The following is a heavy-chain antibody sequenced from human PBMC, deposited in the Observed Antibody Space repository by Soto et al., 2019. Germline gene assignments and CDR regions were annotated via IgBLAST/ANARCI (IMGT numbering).Heavy chain of an antibody. CDR1: GGSISSGGYY. D-gene: IGHD3-10*01. V-gene: IGHV4-31*03. J-gene: IGHJ4*02. CDR3: ARAAAAMVRGVMLDY. CDR2: IYYSGST. Sequence: SETLSLTCTVSGGSISSGGYYWSWIRQHPGKGLEWIGYIYYSGSTYYNPSLKSRVTISVDTSKNQFSLKLSSVTAADTAVYYCARAAAAMVRGVMLDYWGQGTLVTVSS.